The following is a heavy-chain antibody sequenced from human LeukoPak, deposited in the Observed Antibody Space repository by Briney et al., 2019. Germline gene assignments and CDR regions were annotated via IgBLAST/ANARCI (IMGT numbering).Heavy chain of an antibody. D-gene: IGHD6-19*01. J-gene: IGHJ4*02. CDR1: GFIFSSYS. Sequence: GGSLRLSCAASGFIFSSYSMNWVRQAPGKGLEWVASISISRSNINYADSVKGRFTISRDNSKNTLYLQMNSLRAEDTAVYYCAKVGVSYSSGWYDYWGQGTLVTVSS. CDR2: ISISRSNI. V-gene: IGHV3-21*04. CDR3: AKVGVSYSSGWYDY.